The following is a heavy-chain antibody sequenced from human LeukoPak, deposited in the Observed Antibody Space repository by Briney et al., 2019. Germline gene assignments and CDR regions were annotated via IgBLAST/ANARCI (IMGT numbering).Heavy chain of an antibody. D-gene: IGHD3-3*01. CDR1: GYTFTGYY. Sequence: GASVKVSCKASGYTFTGYYMHWVRQAPGQGLEWMGWINPNSGGTNYAQKFQGRVTMTRDTSISTAYMELSRLRSDDTAVYYCARITIFGVAKSDDYWGQGTLVTVSS. V-gene: IGHV1-2*02. CDR2: INPNSGGT. CDR3: ARITIFGVAKSDDY. J-gene: IGHJ4*02.